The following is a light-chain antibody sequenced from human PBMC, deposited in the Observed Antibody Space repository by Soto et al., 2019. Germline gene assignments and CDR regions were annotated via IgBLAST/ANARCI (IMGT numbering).Light chain of an antibody. J-gene: IGKJ1*01. CDR2: GAS. V-gene: IGKV3-20*01. CDR3: QQYASSQ. CDR1: QSATSSH. Sequence: EIVLTQSPDTLSLSPGERATLSRRASQSATSSHLAWYQQKPGQAPRLLIYGASSRATGIPDRFSGSGSGTDFTLTISRLEPEDFAVYYCQQYASSQFGQGTKVDIK.